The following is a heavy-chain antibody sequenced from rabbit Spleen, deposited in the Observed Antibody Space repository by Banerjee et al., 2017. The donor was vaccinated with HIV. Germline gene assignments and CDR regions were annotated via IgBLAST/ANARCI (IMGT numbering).Heavy chain of an antibody. Sequence: QEQLTETGGGLVQPGGSLTLSCKASGIDFTNYYITWVRQAPGKGLESIACIYGDTGGSTWYASWATGRFTISTTSSTTVTLQLTSLTVADTATYFCARGSAAMTMVITGFYFNLWGPGTLVTVS. D-gene: IGHD2-1*01. CDR3: ARGSAAMTMVITGFYFNL. CDR2: IYGDTGGST. J-gene: IGHJ4*01. V-gene: IGHV1S45*01. CDR1: GIDFTNYY.